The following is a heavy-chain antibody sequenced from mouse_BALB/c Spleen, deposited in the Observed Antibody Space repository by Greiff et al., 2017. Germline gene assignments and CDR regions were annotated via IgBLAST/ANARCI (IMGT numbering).Heavy chain of an antibody. V-gene: IGHV2-9*02. Sequence: VKLVESGPGLVAPSQSLSITCTVSGFSLTSYGVHWVRQPPGKGLEWLGVIWAGGSTTYYTALMYRLSISKDNTNSQVFLKMNSLQTDDTAMYYCARYQREFTTTVSEAYWGQGTLVTVSA. CDR1: GFSLTSYG. J-gene: IGHJ3*01. CDR3: ARYQREFTTTVSEAY. CDR2: IWAGGST. D-gene: IGHD1-1*01.